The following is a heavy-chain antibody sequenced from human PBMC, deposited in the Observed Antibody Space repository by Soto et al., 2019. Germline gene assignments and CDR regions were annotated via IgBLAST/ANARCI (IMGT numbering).Heavy chain of an antibody. CDR2: ISGSGSST. CDR3: AKAGYSSGWPRLFDC. D-gene: IGHD6-19*01. Sequence: AGGALRLSCAASGFPFYRHSKNWVRHAPGKGLEWVSHISGSGSSTNYADSVKGRFTISRDNSKNTLYLQMNSRRAEDTAVYYCAKAGYSSGWPRLFDCWGQGTLVTVSS. CDR1: GFPFYRHS. J-gene: IGHJ4*02. V-gene: IGHV3-23*01.